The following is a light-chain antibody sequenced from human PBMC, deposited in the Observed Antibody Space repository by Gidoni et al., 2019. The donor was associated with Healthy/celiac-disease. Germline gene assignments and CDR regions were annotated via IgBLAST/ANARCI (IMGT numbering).Light chain of an antibody. Sequence: EIVLTQSPATLPLSPGERATLSCRASQSVSSYLAWYQQKSGQAPRLLIYDASNRATGIPARFSGSGSGTDFTLTSSSLEPEDFAVYYCQQRSNWPPHFGQGTRLEIK. J-gene: IGKJ5*01. CDR2: DAS. CDR1: QSVSSY. V-gene: IGKV3-11*01. CDR3: QQRSNWPPH.